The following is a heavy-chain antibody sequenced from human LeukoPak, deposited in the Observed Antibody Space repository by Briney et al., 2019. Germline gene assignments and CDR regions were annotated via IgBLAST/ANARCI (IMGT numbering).Heavy chain of an antibody. Sequence: PGRSLRLSCAASGFTFSSYAMHWVRQAPGKGLEWVAVISYDGSNKYYADSVKGRFTISRDNSKNTLYLQMNSLRAEDTAVYYCARDSRGYSYGYLDYWGQGTLVTVSP. V-gene: IGHV3-30*04. J-gene: IGHJ4*02. CDR2: ISYDGSNK. D-gene: IGHD5-18*01. CDR1: GFTFSSYA. CDR3: ARDSRGYSYGYLDY.